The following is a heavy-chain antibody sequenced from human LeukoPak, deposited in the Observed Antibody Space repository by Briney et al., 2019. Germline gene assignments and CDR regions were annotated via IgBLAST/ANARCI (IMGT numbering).Heavy chain of an antibody. V-gene: IGHV4-39*01. J-gene: IGHJ4*02. CDR3: ARHVYGSGSYADY. Sequence: SETLSLTCTVSGGSLSSSSYYWGWIRQPPGKGLEWIGSIYYSGSTYYNPSLKSRVTISVDTSKNQYSLKLSSVTAADTAVYYCARHVYGSGSYADYWGQGTLVTVSS. D-gene: IGHD3-10*01. CDR2: IYYSGST. CDR1: GGSLSSSSYY.